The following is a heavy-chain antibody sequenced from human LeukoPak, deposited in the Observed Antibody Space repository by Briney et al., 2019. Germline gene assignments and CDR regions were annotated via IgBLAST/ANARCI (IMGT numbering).Heavy chain of an antibody. D-gene: IGHD1-26*01. CDR2: IYSGGST. CDR1: GFTVSRSY. CDR3: ARGLVGITTAFDI. J-gene: IGHJ3*02. V-gene: IGHV3-53*05. Sequence: GGSLRLSCAASGFTVSRSYMTWVRQAPGEGLEWVSTIYSGGSTYYADSVTGRFTISRDNSKNTLYLQMNSLRDDDTAVYYCARGLVGITTAFDIWGQGTMVTVSS.